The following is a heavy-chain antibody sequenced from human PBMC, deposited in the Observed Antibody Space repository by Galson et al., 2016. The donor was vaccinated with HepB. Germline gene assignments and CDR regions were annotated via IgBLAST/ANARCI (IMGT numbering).Heavy chain of an antibody. CDR1: GFIFSSYG. J-gene: IGHJ6*02. D-gene: IGHD3-10*01. CDR2: MSFDGTNK. CDR3: AKDLWADYDGSGRDTQKYGMDV. Sequence: SLRLSCAASGFIFSSYGMHWARQAPGKGLEWVSGMSFDGTNKYYAGSVKGRFTISRDKSKNTLYLQMNSLRAEDTAVYYCAKDLWADYDGSGRDTQKYGMDVWGQGTTVIVSS. V-gene: IGHV3-30*18.